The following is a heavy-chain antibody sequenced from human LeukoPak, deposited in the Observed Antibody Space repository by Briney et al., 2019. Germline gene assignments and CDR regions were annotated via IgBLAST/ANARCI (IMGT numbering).Heavy chain of an antibody. V-gene: IGHV1-2*02. CDR2: INPNSDGT. J-gene: IGHJ4*02. CDR1: GYTFTGYY. D-gene: IGHD3-16*01. Sequence: ASVKVSCKASGYTFTGYYMHWVRQAPGQGLEWMGWINPNSDGTNYAQKFQGRVTMTRDTSISTAYMELSRLRSDDTAVYYCARRKAYDYVWGSKANPFDYWGQGTLVTVSS. CDR3: ARRKAYDYVWGSKANPFDY.